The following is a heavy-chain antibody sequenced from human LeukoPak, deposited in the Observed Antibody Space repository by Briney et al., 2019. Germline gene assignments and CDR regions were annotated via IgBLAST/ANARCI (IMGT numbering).Heavy chain of an antibody. Sequence: SETLSLTCTVSGGSISSSSYYWGWIRQPPGKGLEWIGSIYYSGSTYYNPSLKSRVTISVDTSKNQFSLKLSSVTAADTAVYYCARDLSAHIVVVVAATHWFDPWGQGTLVTVSS. D-gene: IGHD2-15*01. CDR1: GGSISSSSYY. CDR3: ARDLSAHIVVVVAATHWFDP. V-gene: IGHV4-39*07. J-gene: IGHJ5*02. CDR2: IYYSGST.